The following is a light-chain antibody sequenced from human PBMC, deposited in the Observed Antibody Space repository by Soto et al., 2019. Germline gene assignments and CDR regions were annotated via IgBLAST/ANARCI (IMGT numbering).Light chain of an antibody. V-gene: IGLV2-14*01. CDR2: EVS. J-gene: IGLJ2*01. Sequence: QSALTQPASVSGSPGQSITISCTGTSGDVGGYNFVAWYQQHPGKAPKLMIYEVSNRPSGVSNRFSGSKSGNTASLTISGLQAEDEADYYCSSYTSSITVVFGGGTKVTVL. CDR3: SSYTSSITVV. CDR1: SGDVGGYNF.